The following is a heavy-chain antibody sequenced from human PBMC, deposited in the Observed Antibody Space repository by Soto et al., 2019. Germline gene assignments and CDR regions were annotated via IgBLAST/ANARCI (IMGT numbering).Heavy chain of an antibody. J-gene: IGHJ4*02. CDR3: ARIGIAVAGFDY. D-gene: IGHD6-19*01. CDR1: GASISSGDW. Sequence: QVQLQESGPGLVKPSGTLSLTCAVSGASISSGDWWAWVRQAPGKGLEWIGEIDHDGSTNYNPSLKSRVTMSVDKSKNQFSLELTSVTAADTAVFYCARIGIAVAGFDYWGQGPLVTVSS. CDR2: IDHDGST. V-gene: IGHV4-4*02.